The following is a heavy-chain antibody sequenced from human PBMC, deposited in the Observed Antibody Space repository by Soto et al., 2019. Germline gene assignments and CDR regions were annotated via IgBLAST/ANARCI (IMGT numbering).Heavy chain of an antibody. CDR2: IYNSVNT. V-gene: IGHV4-30-4*01. Sequence: QVQLQESGPGLVKPSQTLSLTCTVSGGSISSDYYCWSWIRQSPEKGLEWSGHIYNSVNTYSNPSISSPVTISVDSSKTRFSLKLTSVTAAETAVYYCARGPSGDKVDNWGQGTLVTVSS. CDR3: ARGPSGDKVDN. D-gene: IGHD7-27*01. CDR1: GGSISSDYYC. J-gene: IGHJ4*02.